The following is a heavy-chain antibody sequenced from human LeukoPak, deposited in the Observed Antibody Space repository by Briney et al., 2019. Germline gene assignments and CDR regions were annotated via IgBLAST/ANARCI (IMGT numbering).Heavy chain of an antibody. CDR1: GFAFSSYA. CDR3: ARDLWGVVTAFDY. Sequence: PGRSLRLSCAASGFAFSSYAMHWVRQAPGKGLEWVAVISYDGSNKYYADSVKGRFTISRDNSKNTLYLQMNSLRAEDTAVYYCARDLWGVVTAFDYWGQGTLVTVSS. V-gene: IGHV3-30-3*01. CDR2: ISYDGSNK. D-gene: IGHD2-21*02. J-gene: IGHJ4*02.